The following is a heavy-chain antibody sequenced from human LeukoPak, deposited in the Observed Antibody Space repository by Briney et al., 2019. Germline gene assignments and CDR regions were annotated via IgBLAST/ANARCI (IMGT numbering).Heavy chain of an antibody. CDR3: ARVTYGSGTYGAFDY. CDR1: GFTFSSYW. D-gene: IGHD3-10*01. CDR2: ISGSGDNT. V-gene: IGHV3-23*01. Sequence: GGSLRLSCAASGFTFSSYWMSWVRQAPGKGLEWVSTISGSGDNTYYADSVKGRFTISRDNSKNTLYLQMNSLRAEDTAVYYCARVTYGSGTYGAFDYWGQGTLVTVSS. J-gene: IGHJ4*02.